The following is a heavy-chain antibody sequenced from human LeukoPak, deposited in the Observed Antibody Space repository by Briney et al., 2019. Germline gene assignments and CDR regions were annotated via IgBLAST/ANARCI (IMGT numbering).Heavy chain of an antibody. CDR2: INHSGST. CDR1: GGSFSGYY. Sequence: KTSETLSLTCAVYGGSFSGYYWSWIRQPPGKGLEWIGEINHSGSTNYNPSLKSRVTISVDTSKNRFSLKLSSVTAADTAVYYCARGQARSHSTRYYYYGMDVWGQGTTVTVSS. D-gene: IGHD6-13*01. CDR3: ARGQARSHSTRYYYYGMDV. J-gene: IGHJ6*02. V-gene: IGHV4-34*01.